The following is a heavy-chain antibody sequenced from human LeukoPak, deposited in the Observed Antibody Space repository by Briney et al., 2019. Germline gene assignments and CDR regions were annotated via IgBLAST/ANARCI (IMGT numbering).Heavy chain of an antibody. J-gene: IGHJ3*02. CDR3: VRDQAHAFDI. Sequence: GGSLRLSCAASGFTFSSYAMHWARQAPGKGLEWISYIRSRDGTVSYADSVEGRFTISTDTAKTSLFLQMNGLSADDTAVYYCVRDQAHAFDIWGQGTMVTVSS. CDR1: GFTFSSYA. CDR2: IRSRDGTV. V-gene: IGHV3-48*01.